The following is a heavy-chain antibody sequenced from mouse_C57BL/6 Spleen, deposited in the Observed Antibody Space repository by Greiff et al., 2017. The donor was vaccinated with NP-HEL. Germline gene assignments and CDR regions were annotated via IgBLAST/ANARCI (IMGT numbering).Heavy chain of an antibody. J-gene: IGHJ4*01. D-gene: IGHD2-3*01. Sequence: DVMLVESGGGLVKPGGSLKLSCAASGFTFSDYGMHWVRQAPEKGLEWVAYISSGSSTIYYADTVKGRFTLSRDNSKTTLFLQMTSLRSEDTDMYYGASPDGYPYDMDYWGQGTSVTVAS. CDR1: GFTFSDYG. V-gene: IGHV5-17*01. CDR2: ISSGSSTI. CDR3: ASPDGYPYDMDY.